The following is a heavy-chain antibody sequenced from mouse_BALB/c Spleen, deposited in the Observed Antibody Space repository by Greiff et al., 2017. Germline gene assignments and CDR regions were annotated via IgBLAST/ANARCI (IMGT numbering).Heavy chain of an antibody. CDR2: INPGSGGT. Sequence: QVQLQQSGAELVRPGTSVKVSCKASGYAFTNYLIEWVKQRPGQGLEWIGVINPGSGGTNYNEKFKGKATLTADKSSSTAYMQLSSLTSDDSAVYFCARRPHAMDYWGQGTSVTVSS. J-gene: IGHJ4*01. V-gene: IGHV1-54*01. CDR1: GYAFTNYL. CDR3: ARRPHAMDY.